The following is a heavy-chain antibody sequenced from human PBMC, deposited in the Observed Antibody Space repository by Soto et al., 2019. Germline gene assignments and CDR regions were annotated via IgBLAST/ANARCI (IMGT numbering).Heavy chain of an antibody. CDR1: RFTFSIYS. Sequence: GVLRLFCAASRFTFSIYSMSWVRRAPGKVLECVSAISGSGCSTYYADSVQGRFTISRDNSKNTLYLQMNSLRAEDTAVYYCARRTNGYFAYWGQGALVTVSS. D-gene: IGHD2-8*01. CDR2: ISGSGCST. CDR3: ARRTNGYFAY. V-gene: IGHV3-23*01. J-gene: IGHJ4*02.